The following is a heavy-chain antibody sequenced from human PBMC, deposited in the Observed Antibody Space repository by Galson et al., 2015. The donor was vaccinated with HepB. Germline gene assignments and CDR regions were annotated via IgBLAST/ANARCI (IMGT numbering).Heavy chain of an antibody. CDR2: IWFDGTSE. CDR1: GFTFSNYG. D-gene: IGHD3-3*01. CDR3: ARDESESVSGVVSIPVS. Sequence: SLRLSCAASGFTFSNYGMHWVRQAPGKELEWVALIWFDGTSEYYADSVKGRFTIFRDNSKNTLYLQMHSLRAEDTAVYYCARDESESVSGVVSIPVSWGQGTMVTVSS. J-gene: IGHJ5*02. V-gene: IGHV3-33*01.